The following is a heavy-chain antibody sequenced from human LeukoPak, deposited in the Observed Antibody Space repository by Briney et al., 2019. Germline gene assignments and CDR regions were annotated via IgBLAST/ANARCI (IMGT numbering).Heavy chain of an antibody. CDR2: INPNSGGT. CDR1: GYTFTGYY. J-gene: IGHJ5*02. D-gene: IGHD2-15*01. V-gene: IGHV1-2*02. Sequence: ASVKVSCKASGYTFTGYYMHWVRQAPGQGLEWMGWINPNSGGTNYAQKFQGRVTMTRGTSINTAYMELRSLRSDDTAVYSCARDRLRLGYERTNWFDPWGQGTLVTVSS. CDR3: ARDRLRLGYERTNWFDP.